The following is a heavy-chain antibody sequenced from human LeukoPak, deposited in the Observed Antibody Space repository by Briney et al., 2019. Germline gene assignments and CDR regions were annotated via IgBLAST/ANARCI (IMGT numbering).Heavy chain of an antibody. CDR2: ISGSGAST. Sequence: GRSLRLSCAASGFTFDDYAMHWVRQAPGKGLEWVSVISGSGASTYYADSVKGRFSISRDNSKNTLYLQMNSLRAEDTAVYYCAKRDISNAFDIWGQGKMVTVSS. CDR3: AKRDISNAFDI. V-gene: IGHV3-23*01. D-gene: IGHD2-15*01. CDR1: GFTFDDYA. J-gene: IGHJ3*02.